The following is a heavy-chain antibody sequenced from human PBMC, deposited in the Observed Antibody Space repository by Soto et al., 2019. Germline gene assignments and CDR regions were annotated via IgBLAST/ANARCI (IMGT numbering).Heavy chain of an antibody. D-gene: IGHD3-3*02. CDR1: GFAFSSFG. V-gene: IGHV3-30*18. Sequence: GGSLRLSCAASGFAFSSFGMHWVRQAPGKGLEWVAVISYDGSEESYAGSVKGRATVSRDNSKNTVYLQMNRLRGDDSAIYYCAKGRFDVANISPFDHWGQGTLVTV. CDR2: ISYDGSEE. CDR3: AKGRFDVANISPFDH. J-gene: IGHJ4*01.